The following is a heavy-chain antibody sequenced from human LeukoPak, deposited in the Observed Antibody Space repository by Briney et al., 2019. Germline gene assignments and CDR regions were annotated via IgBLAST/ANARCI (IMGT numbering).Heavy chain of an antibody. J-gene: IGHJ5*02. Sequence: ASVTVSCMASGYTFTSNGFTWVRQAPGQGLEWMGWIRAYSANTNYAQKFQGRVTMTTDKSTSTAYMELRSLRSDDTAVYYCATTTTGWFAPWGQGTLVTVSS. CDR3: ATTTTGWFAP. V-gene: IGHV1-18*01. D-gene: IGHD1-1*01. CDR2: IRAYSANT. CDR1: GYTFTSNG.